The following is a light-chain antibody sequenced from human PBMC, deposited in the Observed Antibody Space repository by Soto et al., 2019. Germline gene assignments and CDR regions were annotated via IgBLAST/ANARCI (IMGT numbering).Light chain of an antibody. V-gene: IGLV2-14*01. CDR1: SSDVGGYNY. Sequence: QSALTQPASVSGSPGQSITISCTGTSSDVGGYNYVSWYQQHPGKAPKLMIYDVSNRPSGVSNRFSGSKSGNTVSLTISGLQAEDEADYHCSSYTSSSTLGVAFGGGTKLTVL. CDR2: DVS. CDR3: SSYTSSSTLGVA. J-gene: IGLJ2*01.